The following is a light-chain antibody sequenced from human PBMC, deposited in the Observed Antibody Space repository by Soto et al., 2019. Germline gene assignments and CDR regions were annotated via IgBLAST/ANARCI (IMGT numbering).Light chain of an antibody. Sequence: EIVMTQSPATLSVSPGESATLSCRASQSISSSKLAWYQQNPGQAPRLLMYGASNRATGIPDRFSGSGSGTDFTLTISRLEPEDFAVYYCGQFVSAPPRTFGQGTKVDI. CDR3: GQFVSAPPRT. J-gene: IGKJ1*01. CDR1: QSISSSK. V-gene: IGKV3-20*01. CDR2: GAS.